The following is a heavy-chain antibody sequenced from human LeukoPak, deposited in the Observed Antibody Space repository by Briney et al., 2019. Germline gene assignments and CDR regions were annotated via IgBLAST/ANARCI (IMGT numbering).Heavy chain of an antibody. D-gene: IGHD6-19*01. CDR3: ARPAVAGTEYFQH. Sequence: PSQTLSLTCTVSGGSISSGSYYWSWIRQPAGKGLEWIGRIYSNGSSGYNPSPKSRVTISVDTSKNQFSLKLSSVTAADTAVYYCARPAVAGTEYFQHWGQGTLVTVSS. CDR2: IYSNGSS. J-gene: IGHJ1*01. V-gene: IGHV4-61*02. CDR1: GGSISSGSYY.